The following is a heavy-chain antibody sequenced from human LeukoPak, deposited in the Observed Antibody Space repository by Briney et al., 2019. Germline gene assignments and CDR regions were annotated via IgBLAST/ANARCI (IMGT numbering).Heavy chain of an antibody. J-gene: IGHJ5*02. CDR3: VRDRPHNWFDP. V-gene: IGHV1-2*02. Sequence: ASVKVSCKASGYTFSGYYIHWVRQAPGQGLELMGLIKPDSGDTNYAQNFRGRVTMTRDTSITTAYMELNRLTSDDTAVYYCVRDRPHNWFDPWGQGTLVTVSS. CDR1: GYTFSGYY. CDR2: IKPDSGDT.